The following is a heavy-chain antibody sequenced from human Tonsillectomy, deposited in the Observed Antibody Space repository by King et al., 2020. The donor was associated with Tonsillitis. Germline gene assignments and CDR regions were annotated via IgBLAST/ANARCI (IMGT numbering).Heavy chain of an antibody. Sequence: QVQLQQWGAGLLKPSETLSLTCAVYGGSFSGYYWSWIRQPPGKGLEWIGEINHSGSTNYNPSLKSQDTISEDTSKNQFSLKLSSVTAADTAVYYCARGPEGEQQLVGDWFDPWGQGTLVTVSS. V-gene: IGHV4-34*01. D-gene: IGHD6-13*01. CDR1: GGSFSGYY. CDR3: ARGPEGEQQLVGDWFDP. J-gene: IGHJ5*02. CDR2: INHSGST.